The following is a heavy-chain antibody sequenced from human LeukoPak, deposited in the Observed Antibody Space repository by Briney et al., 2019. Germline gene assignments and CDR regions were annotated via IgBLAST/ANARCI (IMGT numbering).Heavy chain of an antibody. V-gene: IGHV3-30*18. Sequence: QSGGSLRLSCAASGFTFSSYGMHWVRQAPVKGLEWVAVISYDGSNKYYADSVKGRFTISRDNSKNTLYLQMNSLRAEDTAVYYCAKDVGRAAEVYWGQGTLVTVSS. D-gene: IGHD6-13*01. CDR1: GFTFSSYG. CDR2: ISYDGSNK. J-gene: IGHJ4*02. CDR3: AKDVGRAAEVY.